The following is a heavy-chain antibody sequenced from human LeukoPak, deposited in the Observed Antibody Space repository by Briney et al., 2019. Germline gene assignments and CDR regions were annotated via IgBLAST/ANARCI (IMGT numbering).Heavy chain of an antibody. CDR1: GFTFSSYG. J-gene: IGHJ6*03. V-gene: IGHV3-30*02. D-gene: IGHD5-18*01. CDR2: IRYDGSNK. Sequence: GGSLRLSCAASGFTFSSYGIHWVRQAPGKGLEWVAFIRYDGSNKYYTDSVKGRFTISRDNSKNTLYLQMNSLRAEDTAVYYCARDGVRAGIQLWLTGYYYYMDVWGKGTTVTI. CDR3: ARDGVRAGIQLWLTGYYYYMDV.